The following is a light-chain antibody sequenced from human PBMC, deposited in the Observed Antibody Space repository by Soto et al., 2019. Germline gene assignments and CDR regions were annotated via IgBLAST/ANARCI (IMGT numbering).Light chain of an antibody. Sequence: EIVLTQSPGSLSLSPGQRATLSCRASQSVDTTFFAWYQKKPGQAPRLLIYGASKRATGIPDRFSGSGSGTDFTVIIRRLEPEDFAVYYCQQYMSSVTFGQGTKVEIK. CDR3: QQYMSSVT. CDR1: QSVDTTF. J-gene: IGKJ1*01. CDR2: GAS. V-gene: IGKV3-20*01.